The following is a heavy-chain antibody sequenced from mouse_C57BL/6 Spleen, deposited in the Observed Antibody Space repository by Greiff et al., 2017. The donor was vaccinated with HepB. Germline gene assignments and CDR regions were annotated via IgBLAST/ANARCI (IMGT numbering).Heavy chain of an antibody. Sequence: VQLQQSGAELVRPGSSVKLSCKASGYTFTSYWMDWVKQRPGQGLEWIGNIYPSDSETHYNQKFKDKATLTVDKSSSTAYMQLSSLTSEDSAVYYCAREGGLRGDYAMDYWGQGTSVTVSS. CDR2: IYPSDSET. D-gene: IGHD3-1*01. V-gene: IGHV1-61*01. J-gene: IGHJ4*01. CDR1: GYTFTSYW. CDR3: AREGGLRGDYAMDY.